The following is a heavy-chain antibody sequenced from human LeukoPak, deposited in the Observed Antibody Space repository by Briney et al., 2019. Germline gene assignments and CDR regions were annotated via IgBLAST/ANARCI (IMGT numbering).Heavy chain of an antibody. V-gene: IGHV3-23*01. CDR3: ARDERLLSFLK. CDR1: GFTFSSFA. J-gene: IGHJ4*02. Sequence: GGSLRLSCAASGFTFSSFAMSWVRQAPGKGLEWVSGITGSGGSTYYADSVKGRFTISRDNSKNTLYLQMNSLRAEDTAIYYCARDERLLSFLKWGQGTLVTVSS. CDR2: ITGSGGST. D-gene: IGHD3-3*01.